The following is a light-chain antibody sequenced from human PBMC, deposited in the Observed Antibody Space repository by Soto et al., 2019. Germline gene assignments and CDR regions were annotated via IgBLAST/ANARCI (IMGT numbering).Light chain of an antibody. CDR2: GTS. J-gene: IGKJ1*01. CDR3: QQYDSSPRT. Sequence: ENVLTQSPGTLSLSPGERATLSCRASQSVSSYSLAWYQQKPGQAPRLVMYGTSNRATGIPDRFSGSGPGTDFTLTISRLEPEDFAVYYCQQYDSSPRTFGQGTKVEIK. CDR1: QSVSSYS. V-gene: IGKV3-20*01.